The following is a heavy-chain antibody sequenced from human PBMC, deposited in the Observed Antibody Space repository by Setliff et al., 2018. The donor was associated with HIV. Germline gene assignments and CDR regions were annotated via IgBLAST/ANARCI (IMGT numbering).Heavy chain of an antibody. V-gene: IGHV4-61*09. D-gene: IGHD1-26*01. Sequence: KTSETLSLTCTVSGGSISSGDNYWSWIRQPAGKGLEWIGHIYTSGSTNYNPSLKSRVTISLDASRNQFSLELISVTAADTAVYYCAGGPGTTSIDYWAQGTLVTVLL. CDR3: AGGPGTTSIDY. CDR1: GGSISSGDNY. J-gene: IGHJ4*02. CDR2: IYTSGST.